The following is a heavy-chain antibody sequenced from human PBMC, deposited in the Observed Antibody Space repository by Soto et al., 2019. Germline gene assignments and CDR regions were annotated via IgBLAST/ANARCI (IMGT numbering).Heavy chain of an antibody. Sequence: HVQLQESGPGLVKPSETLSLTCTVSGGSISSYFWSWIRQPPGKGLEWIGYIYYTGSTEYDPSLRSSVTITLDTSKNTFSLKLSAVTAADTAVYYCARGRGTPMLGPEGFDYWGQGTLVTVSS. CDR3: ARGRGTPMLGPEGFDY. V-gene: IGHV4-59*01. D-gene: IGHD3-10*02. CDR2: IYYTGST. CDR1: GGSISSYF. J-gene: IGHJ4*02.